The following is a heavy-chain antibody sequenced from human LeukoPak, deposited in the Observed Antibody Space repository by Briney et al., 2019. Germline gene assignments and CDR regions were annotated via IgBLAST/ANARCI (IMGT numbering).Heavy chain of an antibody. J-gene: IGHJ4*02. D-gene: IGHD1-26*01. Sequence: GGSLRLSCAASGFTFISYAMSWVRQAPGKGLEWVSVISDSGDRTYYADSVKGRFTISRDNSKKMVYLQMNSLRAEDTAVYYCAKDGGSPEYWGQGTLVTVSS. CDR3: AKDGGSPEY. V-gene: IGHV3-23*01. CDR1: GFTFISYA. CDR2: ISDSGDRT.